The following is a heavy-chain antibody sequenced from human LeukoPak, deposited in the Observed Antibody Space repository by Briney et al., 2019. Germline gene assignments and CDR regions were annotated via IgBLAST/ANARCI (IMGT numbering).Heavy chain of an antibody. CDR3: ARGYFDSFDY. Sequence: ASVKVSCKASGYTFTSYGISWVRQAPGQGLEWVGWISGYSGNTNYAQNLQGRVTMTTDTSTSTAYMELRSLRSDDTAKYYCARGYFDSFDYWGQGTLVTVSS. CDR2: ISGYSGNT. CDR1: GYTFTSYG. D-gene: IGHD3-9*01. J-gene: IGHJ4*02. V-gene: IGHV1-18*01.